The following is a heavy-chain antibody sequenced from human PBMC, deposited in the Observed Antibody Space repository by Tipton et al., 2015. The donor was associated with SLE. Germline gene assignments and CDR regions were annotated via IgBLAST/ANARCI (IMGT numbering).Heavy chain of an antibody. V-gene: IGHV4-59*01. CDR3: AAYNSGSHAFHI. Sequence: GSLRLSCSVSGGSITDFYWSWLRKPPGKGLQWIGFMFYIGNSEYNPSLKSRVAISIDTSRSQFSLNLTSVTAADTAVYYCAAYNSGSHAFHIWGQGTMVTVSS. CDR1: GGSITDFY. J-gene: IGHJ3*02. CDR2: MFYIGNS. D-gene: IGHD6-19*01.